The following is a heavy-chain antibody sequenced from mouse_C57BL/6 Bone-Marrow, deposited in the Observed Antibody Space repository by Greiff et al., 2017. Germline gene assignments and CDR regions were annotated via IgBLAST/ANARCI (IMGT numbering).Heavy chain of an antibody. D-gene: IGHD1-1*01. CDR1: GFNIKDYY. CDR2: IDPEDGDT. V-gene: IGHV14-1*01. CDR3: TPFITTVVADY. Sequence: VQLKQSGAELVRPGASVKLSCTASGFNIKDYYMHWVKQRPEQGLEWIGRIDPEDGDTEYAPKFQGKATMTADTSSNTAYLQLSSLTSEDTAVYYCTPFITTVVADYWGQGTTLTVSS. J-gene: IGHJ2*01.